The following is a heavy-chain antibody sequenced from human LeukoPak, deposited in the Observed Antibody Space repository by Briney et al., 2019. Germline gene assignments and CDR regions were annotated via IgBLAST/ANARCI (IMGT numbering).Heavy chain of an antibody. J-gene: IGHJ6*03. CDR3: ARGLSYYDFWSGRDYYYYYLDV. CDR1: GGSSSGYY. D-gene: IGHD3-3*01. V-gene: IGHV4-34*01. CDR2: INHSGST. Sequence: SETLSLTCAVYGGSSSGYYWSWIRQPPGKGLEWIGEINHSGSTNYNPSLKSRVTISVDTSKNQFSLKLSSVTAADTAVYYCARGLSYYDFWSGRDYYYYYLDVWGKGTTVTVSS.